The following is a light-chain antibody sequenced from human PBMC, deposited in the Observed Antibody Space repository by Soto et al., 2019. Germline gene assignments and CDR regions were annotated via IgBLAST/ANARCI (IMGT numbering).Light chain of an antibody. V-gene: IGLV3-27*01. Sequence: EMTQPSSLSGSPGQTANITRSGDVLTKKFARWFQQRPGQAPLLLIYRDTVRPSGIPERFSGSSSGTTVTLTISGAQVEDEADYYCYSATDDHYVFGAGTKVTVL. J-gene: IGLJ1*01. CDR3: YSATDDHYV. CDR1: VLTKKF. CDR2: RDT.